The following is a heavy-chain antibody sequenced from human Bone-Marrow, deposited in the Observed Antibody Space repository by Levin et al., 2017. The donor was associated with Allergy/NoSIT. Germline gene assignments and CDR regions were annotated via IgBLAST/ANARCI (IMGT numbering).Heavy chain of an antibody. CDR1: GGTFSSYA. CDR3: AGDPSTSSVYYYYGMDG. CDR2: IIPIFGTA. V-gene: IGHV1-69*13. D-gene: IGHD2-2*01. J-gene: IGHJ6*02. Sequence: SVKVSCKASGGTFSSYAISWVRQAPGQGLEWMGGIIPIFGTANYAQKFQGRVTITADESTSTAYMELSSLRSEDTAVYYCAGDPSTSSVYYYYGMDGWGQGTTVTVSS.